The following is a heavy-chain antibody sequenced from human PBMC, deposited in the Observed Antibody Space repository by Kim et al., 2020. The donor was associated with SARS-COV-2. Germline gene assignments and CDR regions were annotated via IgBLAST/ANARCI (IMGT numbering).Heavy chain of an antibody. Sequence: GVSLRLSCAASGFTFSSYAMSWVRQAPGKGLEWVSGITGNGDTTNYAGSVKGRFTISRDNSKNTLYLQMNSLRADDTAVYYCAKPWQWLVGFDYWGQGTL. CDR1: GFTFSSYA. D-gene: IGHD6-19*01. CDR2: ITGNGDTT. CDR3: AKPWQWLVGFDY. J-gene: IGHJ4*02. V-gene: IGHV3-23*01.